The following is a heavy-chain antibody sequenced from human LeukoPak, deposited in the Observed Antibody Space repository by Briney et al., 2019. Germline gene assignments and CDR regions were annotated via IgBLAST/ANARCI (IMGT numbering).Heavy chain of an antibody. CDR1: SGSISGHY. D-gene: IGHD3-22*01. V-gene: IGHV3-53*01. CDR2: IYSGGST. CDR3: ARANSYYYDSSGYYYDY. Sequence: ETLSLTCTVSSGSISGHYWSWVRQPPGKGLEWVSVIYSGGSTYYADSVKGRSTISRDNSKNTLYLQMNSLRAEDTAVYYCARANSYYYDSSGYYYDYWGQGTLVTVSS. J-gene: IGHJ4*02.